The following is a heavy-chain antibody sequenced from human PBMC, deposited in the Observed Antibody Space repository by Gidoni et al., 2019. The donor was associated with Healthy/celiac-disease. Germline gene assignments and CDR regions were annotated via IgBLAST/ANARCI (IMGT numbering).Heavy chain of an antibody. J-gene: IGHJ6*02. CDR1: GGTFSSNA. D-gene: IGHD2-2*01. CDR2: IIPIFGTA. V-gene: IGHV1-69*06. Sequence: QVQLVQSGAEVKKPGSSVKVSCKASGGTFSSNAISWVRQAPGQGLEWMGGIIPIFGTANYAQKFQGRVTITADKSTSTAYMELSSLRSEDTAVYYCARVSEYCSSTSCYSGNYGMDVWGQGTTVTVSS. CDR3: ARVSEYCSSTSCYSGNYGMDV.